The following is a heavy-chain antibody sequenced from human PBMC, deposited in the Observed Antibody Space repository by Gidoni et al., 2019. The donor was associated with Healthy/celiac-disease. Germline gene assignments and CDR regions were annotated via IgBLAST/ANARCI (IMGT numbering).Heavy chain of an antibody. D-gene: IGHD2-2*01. CDR2: IYWDDDK. V-gene: IGHV2-5*02. CDR3: AHSGGSSAYCSSTSCYYHNWFDP. J-gene: IGHJ5*02. CDR1: GFSPSTSGVG. Sequence: QITLKESGPTLVKPTQTLTLTCTFSGFSPSTSGVGVGWIRQPPGKALAWLALIYWDDDKRYSPSLKSRLTITKDTSKNQVVLTMTNMDPVDTATYYCAHSGGSSAYCSSTSCYYHNWFDPWGQGTLVTVSS.